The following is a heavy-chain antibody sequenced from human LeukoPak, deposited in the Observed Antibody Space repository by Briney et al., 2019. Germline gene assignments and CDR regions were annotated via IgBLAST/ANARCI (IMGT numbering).Heavy chain of an antibody. CDR1: GGSISSGGYY. D-gene: IGHD1-20*01. V-gene: IGHV4-30-2*01. Sequence: PSQTLPLTCTVSGGSISSGGYYWSWIRQPPGKGLEWIGYIYHSGSTYYNPSLKSRVTISVDTSKNQFSLKLSSVTAADTAVYYCARDHHYNWNDKASRSRKFDYWGQGTLVTVSS. CDR2: IYHSGST. J-gene: IGHJ4*02. CDR3: ARDHHYNWNDKASRSRKFDY.